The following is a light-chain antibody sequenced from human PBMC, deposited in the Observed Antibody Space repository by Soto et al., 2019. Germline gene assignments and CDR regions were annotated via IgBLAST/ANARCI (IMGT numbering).Light chain of an antibody. CDR1: RRDVGSYNL. V-gene: IGLV2-23*01. CDR2: EGS. J-gene: IGLJ1*01. Sequence: QSVLTQVGYVSRSPGQSINISCTGTRRDVGSYNLVSWYQHHPGKAPKLMIYEGSKRISGVSNRFSGSKSGNTASLTISGLQAEDEADYYCCSYAGSSTYVFRTGTKVTVL. CDR3: CSYAGSSTYV.